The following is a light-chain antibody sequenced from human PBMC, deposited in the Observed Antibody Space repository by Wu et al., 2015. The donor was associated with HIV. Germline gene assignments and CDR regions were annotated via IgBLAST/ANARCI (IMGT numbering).Light chain of an antibody. Sequence: EIVMTQSPATLSVSPGERATLSCRASRSVNSLLAWYQQKPGQAPRLIIYAASQKATGIPARFNGRGSGTDFTLTISSLEPEDFGIYYCQQHSNWPLTFGQGTRLEIK. V-gene: IGKV3-11*01. J-gene: IGKJ5*01. CDR2: AAS. CDR1: RSVNSL. CDR3: QQHSNWPLT.